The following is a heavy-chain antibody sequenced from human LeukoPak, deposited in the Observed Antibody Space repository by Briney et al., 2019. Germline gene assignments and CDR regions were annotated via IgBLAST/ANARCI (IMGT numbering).Heavy chain of an antibody. Sequence: GGSLRLSCAASGFTFSSYAMSWVRQAPGKGLEWVSGISSSGGSTYYADSVKGRFTISRDNSKNTLYLQMNSLRAEDTAVYYCAKDKSSGWYSIGYWGQGTLVTVSS. CDR3: AKDKSSGWYSIGY. V-gene: IGHV3-23*01. D-gene: IGHD6-19*01. J-gene: IGHJ4*02. CDR1: GFTFSSYA. CDR2: ISSSGGST.